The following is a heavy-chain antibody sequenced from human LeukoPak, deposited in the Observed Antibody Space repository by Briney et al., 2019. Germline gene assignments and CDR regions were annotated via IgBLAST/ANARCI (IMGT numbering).Heavy chain of an antibody. CDR1: GFTFSNYS. J-gene: IGHJ4*02. D-gene: IGHD3-9*01. V-gene: IGHV3-21*01. CDR2: ISSRSSYI. CDR3: ARDRLTGYYRYFDY. Sequence: GGSLRLSCAASGFTFSNYSMNWVRQAPGKGLDWVSSISSRSSYIYHADSVKGRFTISRDNAKNSLYLQMNSLRAEDTAVYYCARDRLTGYYRYFDYWGQGTLVTVSS.